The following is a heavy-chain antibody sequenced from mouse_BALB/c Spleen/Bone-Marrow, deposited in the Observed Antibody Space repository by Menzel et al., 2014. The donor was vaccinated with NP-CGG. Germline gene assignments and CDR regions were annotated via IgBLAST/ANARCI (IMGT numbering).Heavy chain of an antibody. CDR2: INPYNGDT. D-gene: IGHD2-4*01. J-gene: IGHJ3*01. Sequence: EVQLQQSGPELVKPGASVKISCKASGYSLTGYFMNWVMQSHGKSLEWIGRINPYNGDTFYNQKFKGKATSTVDKSSSTAHMELRSLASEDSAVYYCARSGDYVGFAYWGQGTLVTVSA. CDR3: ARSGDYVGFAY. CDR1: GYSLTGYF. V-gene: IGHV1-20*02.